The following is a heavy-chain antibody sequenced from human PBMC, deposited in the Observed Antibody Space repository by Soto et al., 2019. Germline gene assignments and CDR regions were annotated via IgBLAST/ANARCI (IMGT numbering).Heavy chain of an antibody. CDR2: INPNSGDT. J-gene: IGHJ6*02. D-gene: IGHD3-3*02. V-gene: IGHV1-2*02. CDR3: ARALIGFLDWLPDNYYCGMDV. CDR1: GHSFTGHY. Sequence: ASVKVSCKVSGHSFTGHYMHWVRQAPGQGLEWMGWINPNSGDTNYARKFQGRVTMTRDTSIKTVYMELSSLRSDDTAVYYCARALIGFLDWLPDNYYCGMDVWGQGTTVTVSS.